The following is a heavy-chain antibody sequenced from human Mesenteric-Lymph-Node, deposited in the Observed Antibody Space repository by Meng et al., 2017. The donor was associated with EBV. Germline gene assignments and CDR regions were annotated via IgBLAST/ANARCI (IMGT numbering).Heavy chain of an antibody. D-gene: IGHD4-17*01. CDR1: GGSGSRGGNS. Sequence: QWQLQAPGSGLVKPSQTLSLTCAASGGSGSRGGNSWSWIRQPPGKGLEWIGYIYHTGSTYYNPSLKSRVTISIDTSKNQFSLKLSSVTAADTAVYFCARGFGDNNNWFGPWGQGTLVTVSS. J-gene: IGHJ5*02. V-gene: IGHV4-30-2*01. CDR2: IYHTGST. CDR3: ARGFGDNNNWFGP.